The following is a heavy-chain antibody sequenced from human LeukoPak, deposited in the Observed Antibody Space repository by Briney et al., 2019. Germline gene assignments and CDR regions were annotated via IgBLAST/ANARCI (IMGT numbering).Heavy chain of an antibody. CDR1: GFTFSSYA. Sequence: QTGGSLRLSCAASGFTFSSYAMSWVRQAPGKGLEWVSAISGSGGSTYYADSVKGRFTISRDNPKNTLYLQMNSLRAEDTAVYYCAYSSSWYSDYWGQGTLVTVSS. CDR3: AYSSSWYSDY. J-gene: IGHJ4*02. D-gene: IGHD6-13*01. CDR2: ISGSGGST. V-gene: IGHV3-23*01.